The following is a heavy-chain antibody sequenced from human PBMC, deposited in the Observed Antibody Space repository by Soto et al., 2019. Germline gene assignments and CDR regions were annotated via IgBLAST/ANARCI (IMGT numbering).Heavy chain of an antibody. J-gene: IGHJ4*02. D-gene: IGHD6-13*01. Sequence: ASVKVSCKISGYTITELSMHWVRQAPGKGLEWMGGFDPEDGETIYAQKFQGRVTMTEDTSTDTAYMELSSLRSEDTAVYYCATAFFSGSSSWFDYWGQGTLVTVSS. V-gene: IGHV1-24*01. CDR1: GYTITELS. CDR3: ATAFFSGSSSWFDY. CDR2: FDPEDGET.